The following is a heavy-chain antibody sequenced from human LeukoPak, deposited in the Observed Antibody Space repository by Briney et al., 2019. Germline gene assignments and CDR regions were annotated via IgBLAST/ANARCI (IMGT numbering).Heavy chain of an antibody. Sequence: SETLSLTCTVSGGSISSYYWSWIRQPPGKGLEWIGYIYYSGSTNYNPSLKSRVTISVDTSKNQFSLKLSSVTAADTAVYYCARERAGARAKTNWFDPWGQGTLVTVSS. D-gene: IGHD1-14*01. CDR3: ARERAGARAKTNWFDP. CDR2: IYYSGST. J-gene: IGHJ5*02. V-gene: IGHV4-59*01. CDR1: GGSISSYY.